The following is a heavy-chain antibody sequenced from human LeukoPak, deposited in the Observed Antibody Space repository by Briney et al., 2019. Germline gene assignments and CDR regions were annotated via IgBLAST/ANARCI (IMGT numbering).Heavy chain of an antibody. CDR1: GVSISSFY. V-gene: IGHV4-59*08. D-gene: IGHD5-18*01. CDR2: VYYGGST. J-gene: IGHJ3*01. Sequence: SETLSLTCFVSGVSISSFYWSWVRQPPGKGLEWIGYVYYGGSTTYNPSLKSRVTISVDTSRRQFSLNLTSVTAADTAVYYCARQGYSSTSDAFDVWGQGTMVTVSS. CDR3: ARQGYSSTSDAFDV.